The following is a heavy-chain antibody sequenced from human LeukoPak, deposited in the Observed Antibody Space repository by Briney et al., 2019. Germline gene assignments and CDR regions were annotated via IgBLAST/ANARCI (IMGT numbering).Heavy chain of an antibody. D-gene: IGHD3-22*01. CDR1: GFTFSSYA. CDR3: AKDRRPWDTMIVVVSDGGAFDI. J-gene: IGHJ3*02. CDR2: IGGSGGST. V-gene: IGHV3-23*01. Sequence: PGGSLRLSCAASGFTFSSYAMSWVRQAPGKGLEWVSAIGGSGGSTYYADSVKGRFTISRDNSKNTLYLQMNSLRAEDTAVYYCAKDRRPWDTMIVVVSDGGAFDIWGQGTMVTVSS.